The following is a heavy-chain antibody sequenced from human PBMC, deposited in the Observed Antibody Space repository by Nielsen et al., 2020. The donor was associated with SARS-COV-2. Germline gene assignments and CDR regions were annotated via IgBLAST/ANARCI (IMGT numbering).Heavy chain of an antibody. Sequence: GESLKISCSASGFTFSSYAMHWVRQAPGKGLEYVSAISSNGGSTYYADSVKGRFTISRDNSKNTLYLQMNSLRAEDTAVYYCARDRGSVAGISGYFDYWGQGTLVTVSS. CDR1: GFTFSSYA. V-gene: IGHV3-64*04. J-gene: IGHJ4*02. D-gene: IGHD6-19*01. CDR3: ARDRGSVAGISGYFDY. CDR2: ISSNGGST.